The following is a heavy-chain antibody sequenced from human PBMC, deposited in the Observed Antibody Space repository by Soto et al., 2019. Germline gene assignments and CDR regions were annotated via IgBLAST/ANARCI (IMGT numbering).Heavy chain of an antibody. Sequence: PGGSLRLSCAASGFTFSSYSMNWVRQAPGKGLEWVSYISSSSSTIYYADSVKRGFAISRDNANSSLYLQMNSLRDVETSVYYCARAPYGVLDYWGQGTLVTVSS. V-gene: IGHV3-48*02. CDR3: ARAPYGVLDY. D-gene: IGHD4-17*01. CDR1: GFTFSSYS. J-gene: IGHJ4*02. CDR2: ISSSSSTI.